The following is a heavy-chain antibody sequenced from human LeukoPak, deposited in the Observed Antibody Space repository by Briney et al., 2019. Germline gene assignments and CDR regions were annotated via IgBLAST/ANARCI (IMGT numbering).Heavy chain of an antibody. D-gene: IGHD3-10*01. Sequence: GASVTVSFTASVYIFADYWVHWVRQAPGRGLECMGWIDPASGTTNEPQKFKGRITVTRDTSASTVYMDLTGLTTDDTAVYYCARVGAPGGLRPYHYYYWGQGTLVTVSS. CDR2: IDPASGTT. J-gene: IGHJ4*02. V-gene: IGHV1-2*02. CDR1: VYIFADYW. CDR3: ARVGAPGGLRPYHYYY.